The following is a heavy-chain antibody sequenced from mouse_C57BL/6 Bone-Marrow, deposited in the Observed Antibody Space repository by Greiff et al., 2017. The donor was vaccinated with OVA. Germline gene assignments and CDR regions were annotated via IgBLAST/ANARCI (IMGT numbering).Heavy chain of an antibody. V-gene: IGHV1-63*01. CDR1: GYTFTNYW. CDR3: ARSFHWYFDV. CDR2: IYPGGGYT. Sequence: VQLVESGAELVRPGTSVKMSCKASGYTFTNYWIGWAKQRPGHGLEWIGDIYPGGGYTNYNEKFKGKATLTADKSSSTAYMQFSSLTSEDSAIYYCARSFHWYFDVWGTGTTVTVSS. J-gene: IGHJ1*03.